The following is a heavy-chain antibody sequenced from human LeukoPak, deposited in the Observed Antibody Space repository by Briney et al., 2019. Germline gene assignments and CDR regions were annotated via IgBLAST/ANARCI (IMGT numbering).Heavy chain of an antibody. CDR2: ISSSSSYI. J-gene: IGHJ6*03. CDR1: GFTFSSYS. V-gene: IGHV3-21*01. CDR3: ARAGGYCSSTSCYTFSYYYYYYMDV. D-gene: IGHD2-2*02. Sequence: MPGGSLRLSCAASGFTFSSYSMTWVRQAPGKGLEWVSSISSSSSYIYYADSVKGRFTISRDNAKNSLYLQMNSLRAEDTAVYYCARAGGYCSSTSCYTFSYYYYYYMDVRGKGTTVTVSS.